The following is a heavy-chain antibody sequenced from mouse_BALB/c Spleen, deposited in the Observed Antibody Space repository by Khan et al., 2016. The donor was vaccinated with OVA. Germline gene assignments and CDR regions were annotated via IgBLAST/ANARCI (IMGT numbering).Heavy chain of an antibody. D-gene: IGHD1-2*01. J-gene: IGHJ3*01. Sequence: QVQLKQSGAELARPGASVKLSCKASGYTFTDYYINWVKQRTGQGLEWIGEISPGSGDTYYNERFKGKATLTADKSSSTAYMQLSSLTSEASAVYFCGKRNYFGYTVSYWGQGTLVTVSA. CDR1: GYTFTDYY. CDR3: GKRNYFGYTVSY. V-gene: IGHV1-77*01. CDR2: ISPGSGDT.